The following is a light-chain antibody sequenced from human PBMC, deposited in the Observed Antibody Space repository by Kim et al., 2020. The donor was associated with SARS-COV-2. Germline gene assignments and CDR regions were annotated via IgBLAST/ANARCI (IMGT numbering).Light chain of an antibody. J-gene: IGLJ2*01. V-gene: IGLV3-1*01. CDR2: QDS. CDR3: QAWDSSVV. CDR1: KLGDKY. Sequence: VSVSQGQTASITCAGDKLGDKYACWYQQKPGQSPVLVIYQDSKRPSGIPERFSGSNSGNTATLTISVTQAMDEADYYCQAWDSSVVFGGGTQLTVL.